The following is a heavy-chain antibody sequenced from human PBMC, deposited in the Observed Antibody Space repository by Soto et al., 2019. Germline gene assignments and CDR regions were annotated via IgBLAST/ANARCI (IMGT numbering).Heavy chain of an antibody. CDR2: IYYSGST. CDR3: ARGPEAIFGVVMLVNWFDP. V-gene: IGHV4-61*01. D-gene: IGHD3-3*01. CDR1: GGSVSSGSYY. Sequence: PSETLSLTCTVSGGSVSSGSYYWSWIRHPPGKGLEWIGYIYYSGSTNYNPSLKSRVTISVDTSKNQFSLKLSSVTAADTAVYYCARGPEAIFGVVMLVNWFDPWGQGTLVTVSS. J-gene: IGHJ5*02.